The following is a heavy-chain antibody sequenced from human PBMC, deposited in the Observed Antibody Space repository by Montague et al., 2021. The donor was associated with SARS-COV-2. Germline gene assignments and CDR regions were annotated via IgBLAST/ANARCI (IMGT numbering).Heavy chain of an antibody. Sequence: SETLSLTCTVSGGSISSYYWSWIRQPPGKGLEWIGYIYYSGSTNYNPSLKSRVTISVDTSKNQFSLTLSSVTAADTAVYYCARGGDMNWFDPWGQGTLVTVSS. CDR1: GGSISSYY. D-gene: IGHD2-21*01. V-gene: IGHV4-59*01. J-gene: IGHJ5*02. CDR3: ARGGDMNWFDP. CDR2: IYYSGST.